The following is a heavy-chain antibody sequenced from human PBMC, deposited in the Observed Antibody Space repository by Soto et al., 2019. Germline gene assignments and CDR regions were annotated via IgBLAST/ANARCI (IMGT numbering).Heavy chain of an antibody. D-gene: IGHD5-12*01. CDR3: ERRTYRRIWLLEY. J-gene: IGHJ4*02. Sequence: GESRKISCKFSGYKFTSYCISFVRQMPGKCLEWMGIIYPGDSDTKYIPSFQGRVTISADKSISTDYLKWSSLRDSDTAMYYCERRTYRRIWLLEYRGTGNMVTVSS. CDR1: GYKFTSYC. V-gene: IGHV5-51*01. CDR2: IYPGDSDT.